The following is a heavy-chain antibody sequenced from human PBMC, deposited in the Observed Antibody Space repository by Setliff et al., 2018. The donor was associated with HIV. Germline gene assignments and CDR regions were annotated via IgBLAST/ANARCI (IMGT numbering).Heavy chain of an antibody. V-gene: IGHV1-69*05. Sequence: SVKVSCKASGGTFSSYAISWVRQAPGQGLEWMGGIILIFGTANYAQNFQGRVTITRDTSANTANMELSSLRSEDTAVYYCAREPAGSGSGSFGFWGQGTLVTVSS. J-gene: IGHJ4*02. D-gene: IGHD3-10*01. CDR3: AREPAGSGSGSFGF. CDR2: IILIFGTA. CDR1: GGTFSSYA.